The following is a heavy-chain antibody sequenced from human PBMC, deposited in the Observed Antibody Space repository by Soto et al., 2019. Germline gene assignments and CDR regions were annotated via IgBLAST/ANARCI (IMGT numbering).Heavy chain of an antibody. Sequence: QVQLVQSGAEVKKPGSSVKVSCKASGGTFSSYAISWVRQAPGQGLEWMGGIIPIFGTANYAQKFQGRVTITADESTSTGYMELSSLSSEDTAVYYCAREKDCSSTSCYSPKAAYYYYGMAVWGQGTTVTVSS. J-gene: IGHJ6*02. CDR1: GGTFSSYA. CDR3: AREKDCSSTSCYSPKAAYYYYGMAV. D-gene: IGHD2-2*01. V-gene: IGHV1-69*01. CDR2: IIPIFGTA.